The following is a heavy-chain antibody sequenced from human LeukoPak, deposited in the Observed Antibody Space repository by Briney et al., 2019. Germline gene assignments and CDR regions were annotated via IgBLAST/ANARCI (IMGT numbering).Heavy chain of an antibody. D-gene: IGHD2-21*02. CDR3: ARGVTGFDY. V-gene: IGHV3-48*01. Sequence: GGSLRLSCAASGFTFSNYSMNWVRQAPGKGLEWVSYISTSSSTIYYADSVKGRFTISRDNAKNSLYLQMNSLRAEDTAVYYCARGVTGFDYWGQGTLVTVSS. CDR1: GFTFSNYS. J-gene: IGHJ4*02. CDR2: ISTSSSTI.